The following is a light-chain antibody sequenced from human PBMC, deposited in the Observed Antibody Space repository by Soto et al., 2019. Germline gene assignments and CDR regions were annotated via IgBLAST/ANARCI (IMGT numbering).Light chain of an antibody. J-gene: IGKJ1*01. CDR2: GVS. V-gene: IGKV3D-15*01. Sequence: EIVLTQSPGTLSLSPGERATLSCRASQSVSSIYFAWYQQKRGQAPRLLIYGVSSRATGIPDRISGCGSGTEFTLTISSLQSEDFAVYHCQQYHNWPSWTFGQGTKVDIK. CDR1: QSVSSIY. CDR3: QQYHNWPSWT.